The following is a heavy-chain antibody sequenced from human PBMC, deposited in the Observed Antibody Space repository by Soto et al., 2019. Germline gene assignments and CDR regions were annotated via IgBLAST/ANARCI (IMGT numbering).Heavy chain of an antibody. D-gene: IGHD6-6*01. V-gene: IGHV5-51*01. CDR2: IYPGDSHV. Sequence: ESLKVSCQHSEHSFTTHWIGWVRQMPGKGLEWMGLIYPGDSHVRYGPSFQGQVTISIDRSTTTAYLQWSSLKASDTAIYYCARLHYSSYFSFHWGQGTMVTVS. CDR1: EHSFTTHW. J-gene: IGHJ3*01. CDR3: ARLHYSSYFSFH.